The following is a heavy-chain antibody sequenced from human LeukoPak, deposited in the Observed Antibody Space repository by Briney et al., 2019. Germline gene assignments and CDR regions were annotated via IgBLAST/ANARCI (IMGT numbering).Heavy chain of an antibody. Sequence: GGSLRLSCAASGFTFSSYWMSWVRQAPGKGLEWVANIKKDGSGKYYVDSVKGRFTISRDNAKTSLYLQMNSLRAEDTAVYYCARDLSGVTGYTYGRGIDYWGQGTLVTVSS. V-gene: IGHV3-7*01. D-gene: IGHD5-18*01. CDR2: IKKDGSGK. CDR3: ARDLSGVTGYTYGRGIDY. J-gene: IGHJ4*02. CDR1: GFTFSSYW.